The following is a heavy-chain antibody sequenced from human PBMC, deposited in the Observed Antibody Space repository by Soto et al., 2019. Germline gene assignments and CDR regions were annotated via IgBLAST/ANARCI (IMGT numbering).Heavy chain of an antibody. CDR2: IKQDGTSK. J-gene: IGHJ4*02. V-gene: IGHV3-7*05. D-gene: IGHD3-3*01. CDR3: GRLRFIFMERDFDS. Sequence: EVQLVESGGGLVQPGGSLRLSCAASGFTFTSYWMSWVRQAPGKGLEWVANIKQDGTSKYYADSVKGRFTDSRDNGKSSIYLQMDSLRDDDRAVYRCGRLRFIFMERDFDSWGQGTLVTVSS. CDR1: GFTFTSYW.